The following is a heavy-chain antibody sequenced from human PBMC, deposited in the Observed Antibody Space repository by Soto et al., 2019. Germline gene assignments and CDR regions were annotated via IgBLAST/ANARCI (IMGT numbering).Heavy chain of an antibody. Sequence: ESLKISCVGSGFSFSRYTVGWVRQVPGKGLEWMGIIYPGDSDTRYSPSFQGQVTISADKSISTAYLQWSSLKASDTAMYYCARSPDSSGWTGFDYWGQGTLVTVSS. V-gene: IGHV5-51*01. D-gene: IGHD6-19*01. CDR1: GFSFSRYT. J-gene: IGHJ4*02. CDR2: IYPGDSDT. CDR3: ARSPDSSGWTGFDY.